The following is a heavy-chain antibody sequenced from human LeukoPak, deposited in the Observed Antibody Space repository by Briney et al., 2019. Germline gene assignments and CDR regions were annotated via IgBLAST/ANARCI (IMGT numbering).Heavy chain of an antibody. CDR1: PYYFINYW. J-gene: IGHJ1*01. CDR3: ARGINDEYFQY. Sequence: GESLKISCKDSPYYFINYWIGWVRQMPGKGLEWMGIIYPGDSDIRYNPSFQGQVTISADKSFSTAYLQWNSLKASDTATYYCARGINDEYFQYWGQGTLVTVSS. CDR2: IYPGDSDI. V-gene: IGHV5-51*01. D-gene: IGHD2/OR15-2a*01.